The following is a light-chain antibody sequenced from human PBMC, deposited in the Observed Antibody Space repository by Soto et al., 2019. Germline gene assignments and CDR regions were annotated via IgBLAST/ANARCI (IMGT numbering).Light chain of an antibody. CDR1: QSISSW. V-gene: IGKV1-5*03. J-gene: IGKJ4*01. Sequence: DIQMTQSPSTLSASVGDRVTITCRASQSISSWLAWYQQKPGKAPNLLIYKASSLESGVPSRFSGSGSGTEFTLTISSLQPDDFETYYCQQYNSHPLTFGGGTKVQIK. CDR3: QQYNSHPLT. CDR2: KAS.